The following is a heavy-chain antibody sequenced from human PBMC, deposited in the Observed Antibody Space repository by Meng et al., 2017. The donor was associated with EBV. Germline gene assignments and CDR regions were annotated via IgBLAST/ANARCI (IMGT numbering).Heavy chain of an antibody. CDR1: GYAFTSYI. CDR2: IKVGVGYT. D-gene: IGHD2-21*01. Sequence: QVQLVQSGAEVKNPGDSVKVSCNASGYAFTSYILHWVRQGPGQRHEWMGWIKVGVGYTKYSQKFQGRVTISSDTSATTGYMELSSLRSEDTAVYYCVRGPPVGVPGPGDYWGQGTLVTVSS. J-gene: IGHJ4*02. CDR3: VRGPPVGVPGPGDY. V-gene: IGHV1-3*01.